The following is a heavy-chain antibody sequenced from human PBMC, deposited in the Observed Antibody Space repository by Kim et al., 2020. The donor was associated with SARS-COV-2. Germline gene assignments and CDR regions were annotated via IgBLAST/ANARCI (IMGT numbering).Heavy chain of an antibody. V-gene: IGHV4-34*01. D-gene: IGHD5-12*01. CDR1: GGSFSGYY. Sequence: SETLSLTCAVYGGSFSGYYWSWIRQPPGKGLEWIGEINHSGSTNYNPSLKSRVTISVDTSKNQFSLKLSSVTAADTAVYYCARGRGWLQFFEYWGQGTLVTVSS. J-gene: IGHJ4*02. CDR2: INHSGST. CDR3: ARGRGWLQFFEY.